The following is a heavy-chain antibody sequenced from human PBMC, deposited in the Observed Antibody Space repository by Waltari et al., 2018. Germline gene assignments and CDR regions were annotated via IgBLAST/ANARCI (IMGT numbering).Heavy chain of an antibody. Sequence: EVQLVESGGVVVQPGGSLRLSCAASGFPFDDYAMHWVRQAPGKGLEWVSLISWDGGSTYYADSVKGRFTISRDNSKNSLYLQMNSLRAEDTALYYCAKGQLVIDDLAFDIWGQGTMVTVSS. CDR2: ISWDGGST. V-gene: IGHV3-43D*04. CDR3: AKGQLVIDDLAFDI. D-gene: IGHD3-22*01. J-gene: IGHJ3*02. CDR1: GFPFDDYA.